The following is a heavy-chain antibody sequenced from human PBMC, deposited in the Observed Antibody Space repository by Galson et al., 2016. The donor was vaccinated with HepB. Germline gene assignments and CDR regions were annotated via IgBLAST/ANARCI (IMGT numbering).Heavy chain of an antibody. V-gene: IGHV3-74*01. Sequence: SLRLSCAASGFTFSRHWMHWVRQAPGKGLVWVSRINSNGSATTYVDSVRGRFTIARDNADNTLYLQMNSLRAEDTAVYYCARLAVTTPFDYGGQGTLVTVSS. J-gene: IGHJ4*02. CDR2: INSNGSAT. CDR3: ARLAVTTPFDY. CDR1: GFTFSRHW. D-gene: IGHD4-17*01.